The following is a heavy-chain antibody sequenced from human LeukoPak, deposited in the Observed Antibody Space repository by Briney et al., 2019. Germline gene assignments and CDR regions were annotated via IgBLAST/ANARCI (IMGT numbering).Heavy chain of an antibody. CDR2: IKQDGSEK. CDR1: GFTFSSYW. V-gene: IGHV3-7*01. J-gene: IGHJ6*03. D-gene: IGHD2-2*01. CDR3: ARHDVVVVPAAIGYYMDV. Sequence: GGSLRLSCAASGFTFSSYWMSWVRQAPGKGLEWVANIKQDGSEKCYVDSVKGRFTISRDNAKNSLYLQMNSLRAEDTAVYYCARHDVVVVPAAIGYYMDVWGKGTTVTVSS.